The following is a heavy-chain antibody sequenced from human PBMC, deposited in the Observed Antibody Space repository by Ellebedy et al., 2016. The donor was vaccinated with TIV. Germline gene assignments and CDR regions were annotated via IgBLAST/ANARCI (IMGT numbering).Heavy chain of an antibody. CDR2: IYYSGST. CDR3: AKGGRRYYDSSGYSNYPSNLDV. J-gene: IGHJ6*02. CDR1: GGSISSYY. Sequence: SETLSLTCTVSGGSISSYYWSWIRQTPGKGLEWIGYIYYSGSTTYNPSLKSRVTISVATSKHQFSLKLSSVTAADTAVDYCAKGGRRYYDSSGYSNYPSNLDVWGQGTTVTVSS. V-gene: IGHV4-59*08. D-gene: IGHD3-22*01.